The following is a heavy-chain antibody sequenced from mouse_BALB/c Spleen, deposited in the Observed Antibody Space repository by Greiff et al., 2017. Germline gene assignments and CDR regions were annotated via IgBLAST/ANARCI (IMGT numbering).Heavy chain of an antibody. Sequence: EVQLQQSGTVLARPGASVKMSCKASGYTFTSYWMHWVKQRPGQGLEWIGAIYPGNSDTSSNQKFKGKAKLTAVTSTSTAYMELSSLTNEDSAVYYCTSPLFYGSSYNYFDYWGQGTTLTVSS. V-gene: IGHV1-5*01. CDR2: IYPGNSDT. CDR1: GYTFTSYW. J-gene: IGHJ2*01. CDR3: TSPLFYGSSYNYFDY. D-gene: IGHD1-1*01.